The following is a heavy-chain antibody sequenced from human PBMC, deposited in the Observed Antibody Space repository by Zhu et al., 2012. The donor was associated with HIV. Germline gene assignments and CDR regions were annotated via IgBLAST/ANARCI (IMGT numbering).Heavy chain of an antibody. CDR2: IYHSGST. D-gene: IGHD6-13*01. V-gene: IGHV4-4*02. CDR1: RGSIISSNW. Sequence: QVQLQESGPGLVRPSGTLSLTCAVSRGSIISSNWWTWVRQPPGKGLEWVGEIYHSGSTSYSPSLRSRVTISVDKSKNQFSLNLNSVTAADTAVYYCARVRAAAGRPYWYFDLVGPGALVHCLL. CDR3: ARVRAAAGRPYWYFDL. J-gene: IGHJ2*01.